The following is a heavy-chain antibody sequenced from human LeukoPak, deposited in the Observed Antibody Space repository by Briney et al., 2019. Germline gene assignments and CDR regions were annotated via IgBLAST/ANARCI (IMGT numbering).Heavy chain of an antibody. CDR3: ARGPGMGYCSRTSCPTDY. CDR1: GGSISSYY. Sequence: PSQTLSLTCTVSGGSISSYYWSWIRQPPGKGLECIGYIYYSGSTNYNPSLKSRVTISVDTSKNQFSLKLSSVTAADTAVYYCARGPGMGYCSRTSCPTDYWGQGTLVTVSS. D-gene: IGHD2-2*01. CDR2: IYYSGST. V-gene: IGHV4-59*01. J-gene: IGHJ4*02.